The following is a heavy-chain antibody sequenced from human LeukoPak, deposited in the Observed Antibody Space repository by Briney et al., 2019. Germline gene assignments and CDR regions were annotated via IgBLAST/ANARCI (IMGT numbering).Heavy chain of an antibody. V-gene: IGHV4-39*07. CDR1: GGSISSSSYY. Sequence: SETLSLTCTVSGGSISSSSYYWGWIRQPPGKGLEWIGSIYYSGSTYYNPSLKSRVTISVDTSKNQFSLKLSSVTAADTAVYYCARDRIGEFDPWGQGTLVTVSS. J-gene: IGHJ5*02. D-gene: IGHD3-10*01. CDR3: ARDRIGEFDP. CDR2: IYYSGST.